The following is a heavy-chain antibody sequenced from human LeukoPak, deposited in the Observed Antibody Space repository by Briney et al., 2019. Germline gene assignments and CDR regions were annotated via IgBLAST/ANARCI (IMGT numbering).Heavy chain of an antibody. V-gene: IGHV3-74*01. CDR1: GFTFSSYW. J-gene: IGHJ4*02. CDR2: INSDGSST. CDR3: AIVRTDLDYFDY. Sequence: PGGPLRLSCAVSGFTFSSYWIQWGRQAPGKGLVWVSRINSDGSSTSYADSVKGRFTISRDNAKNTLYLQMNSLRAKDTAVYYCAIVRTDLDYFDYWGQGTLVTVSS.